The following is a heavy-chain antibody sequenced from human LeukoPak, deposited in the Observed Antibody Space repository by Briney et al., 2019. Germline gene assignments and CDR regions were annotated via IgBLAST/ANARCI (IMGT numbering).Heavy chain of an antibody. J-gene: IGHJ3*02. CDR1: GFTFSSYA. CDR3: ARGRGRAVAAYSAFDI. V-gene: IGHV3-30-3*01. D-gene: IGHD6-19*01. Sequence: GGSLRLSCAASGFTFSSYAMHWVRQAPGKGLEWVAVISYDGSNKHYADSVKGRFTISRDNTKNTLYLQMNRLRAEDTAVYYCARGRGRAVAAYSAFDIWGQGTMVTVFS. CDR2: ISYDGSNK.